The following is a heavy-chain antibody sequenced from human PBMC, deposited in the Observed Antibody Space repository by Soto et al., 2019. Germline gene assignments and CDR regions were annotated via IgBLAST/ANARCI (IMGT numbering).Heavy chain of an antibody. D-gene: IGHD3-22*01. J-gene: IGHJ4*02. CDR3: ARRAYYDSSGYFDY. V-gene: IGHV4-61*01. Sequence: SETLSLTCTVSGGSVSSGSYYWSWIRQPPGKGLEWIGYIYYSGSTNYNPSLKSRVTISVDTSKNQFSLKLSSVTAADTAVYYCARRAYYDSSGYFDYWGQGTLVTVS. CDR1: GGSVSSGSYY. CDR2: IYYSGST.